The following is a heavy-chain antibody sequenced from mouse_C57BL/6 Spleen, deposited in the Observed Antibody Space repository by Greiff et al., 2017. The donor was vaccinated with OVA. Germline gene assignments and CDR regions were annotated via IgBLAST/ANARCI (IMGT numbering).Heavy chain of an antibody. CDR3: ARQDFDY. CDR2: ISNGGGST. CDR1: GFTFSDYY. J-gene: IGHJ2*01. V-gene: IGHV5-12*01. Sequence: EVHLVESGGGLVQPGGSLKLSCAASGFTFSDYYMYWVRQTPEKRLEWVAYISNGGGSTYYPDTVQGRFTISRDNAKNTLYLQMSRLKSEDTAMYYCARQDFDYWGQGTTLTVSS.